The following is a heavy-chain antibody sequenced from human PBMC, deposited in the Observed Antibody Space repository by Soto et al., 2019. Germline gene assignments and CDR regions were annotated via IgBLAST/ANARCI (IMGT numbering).Heavy chain of an antibody. CDR3: ARHGDFWSGYYTEDHFDY. CDR2: IYYSGST. V-gene: IGHV4-39*01. D-gene: IGHD3-3*01. CDR1: GGSISSSSYY. Sequence: SETLSLTCTVSGGSISSSSYYWGWIRQPPGKGLEWIGSIYYSGSTYYNPSLKSRVTISVDTSKNQFSLKLSSVTAADTAVYYCARHGDFWSGYYTEDHFDYWGQGTLVTVSS. J-gene: IGHJ4*02.